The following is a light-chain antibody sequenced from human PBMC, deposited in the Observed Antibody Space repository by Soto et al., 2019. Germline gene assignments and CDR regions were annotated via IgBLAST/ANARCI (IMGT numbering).Light chain of an antibody. CDR2: EVT. CDR3: SAYAGSNTFV. V-gene: IGLV2-8*01. CDR1: SSDVGDNY. Sequence: QSALAQPPSASGSPGQSVTISCTGTSSDVGDNYVSWYQQHLRKAPKLIIYEVTLRPSGGPDRFSGSKSGNTASLTVSGLQADDEADYYCSAYAGSNTFVFGTGTKVTVL. J-gene: IGLJ1*01.